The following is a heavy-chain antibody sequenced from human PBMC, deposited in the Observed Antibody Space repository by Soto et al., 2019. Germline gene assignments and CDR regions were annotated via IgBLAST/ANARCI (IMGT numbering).Heavy chain of an antibody. CDR1: GFTFDDYA. CDR3: AKAESSGWYYSLDY. V-gene: IGHV3-9*01. Sequence: EVQLVESGGGLVQPGKSLRLSCAASGFTFDDYAMHWVRQVPGKGLEWVSGLSWNSGTIDYADSVKGRFTISRDNAKNSLHPQINSLKPEDTAFYYCAKAESSGWYYSLDYWGQGTLVTVSS. J-gene: IGHJ4*02. CDR2: LSWNSGTI. D-gene: IGHD6-19*01.